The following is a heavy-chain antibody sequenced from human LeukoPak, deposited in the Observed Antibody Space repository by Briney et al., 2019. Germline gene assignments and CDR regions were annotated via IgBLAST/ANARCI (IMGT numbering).Heavy chain of an antibody. J-gene: IGHJ6*02. CDR2: ISGSGGST. CDR1: GFTFSSYA. V-gene: IGHV3-23*01. D-gene: IGHD3-10*01. Sequence: GGSLRLSCAASGFTFSSYAMSWVRQAPGKGLEWVSAISGSGGSTYYADSVKGRFTISRDNSKNTLYPQMNGLRAEDTAVYYCAKAAYYYGSDPYGMDVWGQGTTVTVSS. CDR3: AKAAYYYGSDPYGMDV.